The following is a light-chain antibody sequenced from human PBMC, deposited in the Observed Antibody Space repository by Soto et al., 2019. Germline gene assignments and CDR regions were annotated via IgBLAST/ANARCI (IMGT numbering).Light chain of an antibody. CDR2: AAS. CDR1: QTVSSSF. J-gene: IGKJ4*02. Sequence: EIVLTQSPGTLSLSPGERATLSCRASQTVSSSFLAWYQQTPGQAPRLLIYAASSRATGIPDRFSGGGSGTHFTLTISRLEPEDFAVYYCQQYGNSPQTFSRGTKGEIK. V-gene: IGKV3-20*01. CDR3: QQYGNSPQT.